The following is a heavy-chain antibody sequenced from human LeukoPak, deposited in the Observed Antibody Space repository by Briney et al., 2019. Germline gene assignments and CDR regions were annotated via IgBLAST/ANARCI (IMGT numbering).Heavy chain of an antibody. V-gene: IGHV3-11*04. D-gene: IGHD2-8*01. J-gene: IGHJ3*02. CDR2: ISSSGSTI. CDR3: ARGVMVYAIFDI. CDR1: GFTFSDYY. Sequence: GGPLRLSCAASGFTFSDYYMSWIRQAPGKGLEWVSYISSSGSTIYYADSVRGRFTISRDNAKNSLYLQMNSLRAEDTAVYYCARGVMVYAIFDIWGQGTMVTVSS.